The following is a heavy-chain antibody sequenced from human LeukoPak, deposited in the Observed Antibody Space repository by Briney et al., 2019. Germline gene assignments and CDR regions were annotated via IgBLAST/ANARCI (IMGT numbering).Heavy chain of an antibody. D-gene: IGHD3-3*01. CDR3: ARPGEFKEWLLWDY. V-gene: IGHV4-38-2*01. Sequence: SETLSLTCAVSGYSISSGYYWGWIRQPPGKGLEWIGSIYHSGSTYYNPSLKSRVTISVDTSKNQFSLKLSSVTAADTAVYYCARPGEFKEWLLWDYWGQGTLVTVSS. CDR2: IYHSGST. J-gene: IGHJ4*02. CDR1: GYSISSGYY.